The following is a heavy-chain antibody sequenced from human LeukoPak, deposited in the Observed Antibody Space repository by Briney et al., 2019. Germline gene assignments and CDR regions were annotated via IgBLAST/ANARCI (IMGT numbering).Heavy chain of an antibody. CDR1: LFIFSNSV. V-gene: IGHV3-21*01. D-gene: IGHD5-18*01. CDR2: INNDGTYI. CDR3: ARDPTHYLRYGYFDY. Sequence: GSLRLSCAASLFIFSNSVMNSVRESPGKGVEWGSSINNDGTYISYADSVKGRFTISRDNAKNSLYLLLNSLRVADTAVYYCARDPTHYLRYGYFDYWGQGTLVTVSS. J-gene: IGHJ4*02.